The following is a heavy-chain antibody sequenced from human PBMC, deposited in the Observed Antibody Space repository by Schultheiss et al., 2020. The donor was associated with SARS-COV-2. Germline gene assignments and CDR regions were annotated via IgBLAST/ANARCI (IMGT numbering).Heavy chain of an antibody. CDR3: ARDRWLDV. CDR1: GGSISSYY. CDR2: INHGGGT. J-gene: IGHJ6*02. V-gene: IGHV4-59*12. Sequence: SETLSLTCTVSGGSISSYYWSWIRQPPGKGLECIGEINHGGGTNYNPSLRSRVTMSVDTSKNQFSLKLSSVTAADTAVYYCARDRWLDVWGQGTTVTVSS. D-gene: IGHD3-16*02.